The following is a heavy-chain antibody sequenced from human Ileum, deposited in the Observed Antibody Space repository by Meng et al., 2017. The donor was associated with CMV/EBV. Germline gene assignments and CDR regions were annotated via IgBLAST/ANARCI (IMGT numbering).Heavy chain of an antibody. CDR1: GFTFDDYG. CDR3: ARRMLRGSTSCKGFDP. V-gene: IGHV3-20*04. J-gene: IGHJ5*02. Sequence: GESLKISCAASGFTFDDYGMSWVRQAPGKGLEWVSGINWNGGSTGYADSVKGRFTISRDNAKNSLYLQMNSLRAEDTALYYCARRMLRGSTSCKGFDPWGQGTLVTVSS. CDR2: INWNGGST. D-gene: IGHD2-2*01.